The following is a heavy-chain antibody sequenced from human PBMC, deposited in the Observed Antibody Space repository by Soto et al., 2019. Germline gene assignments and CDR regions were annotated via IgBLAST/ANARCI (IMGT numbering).Heavy chain of an antibody. Sequence: EVQLVESGGGLVQPGGSLRLSCAASGFTFSSFWMHWVRQAPGEGLVWVSRINSDGSNTNYADSVKGRFTISRDNAENTLYLQMNTLGAEDTAVYSCARGGVPAAMSYWGQGTLVTVSS. J-gene: IGHJ4*02. V-gene: IGHV3-74*01. CDR1: GFTFSSFW. CDR3: ARGGVPAAMSY. D-gene: IGHD2-2*01. CDR2: INSDGSNT.